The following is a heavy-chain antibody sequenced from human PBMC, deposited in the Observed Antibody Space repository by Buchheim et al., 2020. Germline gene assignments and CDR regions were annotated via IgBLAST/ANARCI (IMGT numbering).Heavy chain of an antibody. J-gene: IGHJ3*02. V-gene: IGHV3-23*01. CDR1: GFTFSSYA. Sequence: EVQLLESGGGLVQPGGSLRLSCAASGFTFSSYAMSWVRQAPGKGLEWVSAISGSGGSTYYADSVKGRFTISRDNSKNTLYLQMNSRRAEDTAVYYCAKDLIDRRVTAIPFGYAFDIWGQGT. D-gene: IGHD2-21*02. CDR2: ISGSGGST. CDR3: AKDLIDRRVTAIPFGYAFDI.